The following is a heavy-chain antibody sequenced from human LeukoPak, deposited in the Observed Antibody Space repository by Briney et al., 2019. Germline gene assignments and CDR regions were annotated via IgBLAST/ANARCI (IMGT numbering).Heavy chain of an antibody. J-gene: IGHJ3*02. CDR1: GFTFSSYD. CDR2: IGTAGDT. D-gene: IGHD5-18*01. V-gene: IGHV3-13*01. CDR3: ARASVDTAMGFGPGAFGI. Sequence: GGSLRLSCAASGFTFSSYDMHWVRQATGKGLEWVSAIGTAGDTYYPGSVKGRFTISRENAKNSLYLQMNSLRAGDTAVYYCARASVDTAMGFGPGAFGIWGQGTMVTVSS.